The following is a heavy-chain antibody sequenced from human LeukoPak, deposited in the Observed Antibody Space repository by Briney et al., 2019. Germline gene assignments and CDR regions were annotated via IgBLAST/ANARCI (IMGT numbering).Heavy chain of an antibody. Sequence: GGSLRLSCAASGFTASSNYMTWVRQAPGKGLEWVSVIYSGGSTYYADSVKGRFTISRDSSKNTLSLQMNSLRAEDTAVYYCARVSSGFVDYWGQGTLVTVSS. D-gene: IGHD6-19*01. CDR2: IYSGGST. CDR1: GFTASSNY. CDR3: ARVSSGFVDY. V-gene: IGHV3-53*01. J-gene: IGHJ4*02.